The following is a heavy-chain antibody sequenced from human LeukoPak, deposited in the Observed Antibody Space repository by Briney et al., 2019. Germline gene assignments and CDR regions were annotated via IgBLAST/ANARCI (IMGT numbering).Heavy chain of an antibody. CDR3: ARNYDSSGYYYGGYYYGMDV. Sequence: SETLSLTCAVYGGSFSGYYWSWIRQPPGKGLEWIGYIYYSGSTNYNPSLKSRVTISVDTSKNQFSLKLSSVTAADTAVYYCARNYDSSGYYYGGYYYGMDVWGQGTTVTVSS. D-gene: IGHD3-22*01. CDR1: GGSFSGYY. CDR2: IYYSGST. V-gene: IGHV4-59*01. J-gene: IGHJ6*02.